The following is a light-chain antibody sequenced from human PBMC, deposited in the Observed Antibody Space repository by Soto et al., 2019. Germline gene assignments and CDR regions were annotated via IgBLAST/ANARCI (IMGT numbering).Light chain of an antibody. J-gene: IGKJ2*01. CDR2: KAS. CDR1: QSISTW. V-gene: IGKV1-5*03. Sequence: DIQMTQSPSTLSASIGDRVTITCRASQSISTWLAWYQQKPGKAPKVLIYKASSLESGVPSRFSCSGSGTEFTLTISSLQPDDFATYYCHQYHTYSRTFGQGTKLEIK. CDR3: HQYHTYSRT.